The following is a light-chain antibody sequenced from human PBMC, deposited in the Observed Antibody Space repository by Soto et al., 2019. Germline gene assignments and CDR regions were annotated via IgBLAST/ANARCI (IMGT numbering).Light chain of an antibody. J-gene: IGLJ3*02. Sequence: QPVLTQSSSASASLGSSVKLTCTLSSGHSSYIIAWHQQQPGKAPRYLMKLEGSGSYNKGSGVPDRFSGSSSGADRYLTISNLQSEDEADYYCETRDSKGVFGGGTKLTVL. CDR3: ETRDSKGV. CDR1: SGHSSYI. CDR2: LEGSGSY. V-gene: IGLV4-60*03.